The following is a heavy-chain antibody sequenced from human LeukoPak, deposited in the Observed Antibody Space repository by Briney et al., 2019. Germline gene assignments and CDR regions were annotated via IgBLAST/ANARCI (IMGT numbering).Heavy chain of an antibody. D-gene: IGHD3-22*01. Sequence: SETLSLTCTVSGVSISSYYWSWIRQPAGKGLEWIGRIYTSGSTNYNPSLKSRVTMSVDTSKNQFSLKLSSVTAADTAVYYCARDRYYYDSNGYYPFDYWGQGTLVTVSS. CDR1: GVSISSYY. J-gene: IGHJ4*02. CDR2: IYTSGST. CDR3: ARDRYYYDSNGYYPFDY. V-gene: IGHV4-4*07.